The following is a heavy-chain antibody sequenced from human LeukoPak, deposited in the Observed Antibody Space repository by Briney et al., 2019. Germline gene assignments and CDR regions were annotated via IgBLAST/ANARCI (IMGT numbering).Heavy chain of an antibody. CDR3: AKAGDRYSPYYFDY. CDR1: GYTFTSYG. J-gene: IGHJ4*02. Sequence: GASVKVSCKASGYTFTSYGISWVRQAPGQGLEWMGWISAYNGNTSYAQKLQGRVTMTTDTSTSTAYMELRSLRSDDTAVYYCAKAGDRYSPYYFDYWGQGTLVTVSS. D-gene: IGHD4-17*01. V-gene: IGHV1-18*01. CDR2: ISAYNGNT.